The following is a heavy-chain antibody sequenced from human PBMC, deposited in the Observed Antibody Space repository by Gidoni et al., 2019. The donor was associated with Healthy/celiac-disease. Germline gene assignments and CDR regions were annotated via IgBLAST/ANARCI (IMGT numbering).Heavy chain of an antibody. CDR3: ARSTHRGVYGMDV. D-gene: IGHD3-10*01. CDR1: GFTFSSYW. V-gene: IGHV3-7*04. Sequence: EVQLVESGGGLVKPGGSLRLSCAASGFTFSSYWMSWVRQAPGQGLEWVANIKQDGSEKYYVDSVKGRFTISRDNAKNSLYLQMNSLRAEDTAVYYCARSTHRGVYGMDVWGQGTTVTVSS. J-gene: IGHJ6*02. CDR2: IKQDGSEK.